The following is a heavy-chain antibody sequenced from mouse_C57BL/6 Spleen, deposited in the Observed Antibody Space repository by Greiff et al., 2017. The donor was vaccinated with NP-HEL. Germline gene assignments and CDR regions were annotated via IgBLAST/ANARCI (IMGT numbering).Heavy chain of an antibody. CDR3: ARSYYGSSPYAMDY. D-gene: IGHD1-1*01. Sequence: QVQLQQSGAELVRPGSSVKLSCKASGYTFTSYWMHWVKQRPIQGLEWIGNIDPSDSETHYNQKFKDKATLTVDKSSSTAYMQLSSLTSEDSAVYYCARSYYGSSPYAMDYWGQGTSVTVSS. V-gene: IGHV1-52*01. CDR2: IDPSDSET. J-gene: IGHJ4*01. CDR1: GYTFTSYW.